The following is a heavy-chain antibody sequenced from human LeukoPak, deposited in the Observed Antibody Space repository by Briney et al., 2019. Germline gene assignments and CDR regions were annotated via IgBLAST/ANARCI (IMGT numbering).Heavy chain of an antibody. D-gene: IGHD3-22*01. Sequence: ASVKVSCKASGYTFTNYDINWVRQATGQGLEWMGWMNPNSSNTAYAQKFQGRVTITRNTSISTAYMELSSLRSEDTAIYYCAREDYYDSGSSDYWGQGTLVTVSS. CDR3: AREDYYDSGSSDY. CDR2: MNPNSSNT. J-gene: IGHJ4*02. CDR1: GYTFTNYD. V-gene: IGHV1-8*03.